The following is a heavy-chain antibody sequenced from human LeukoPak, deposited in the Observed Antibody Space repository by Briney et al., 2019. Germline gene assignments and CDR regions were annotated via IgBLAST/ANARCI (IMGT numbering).Heavy chain of an antibody. CDR2: IYYSGST. D-gene: IGHD3-3*01. V-gene: IGHV4-30-4*08. Sequence: SETLSLTCTVSGGSISSGDYYWSWVRQPPGKGLEWIGYIYYSGSTYYNPSLKSRVTISVDTSKNQFSLKLSSVTAADTAVYYCARNHYDFWSGSNTPRDWGQGTLVTVSS. CDR1: GGSISSGDYY. CDR3: ARNHYDFWSGSNTPRD. J-gene: IGHJ4*02.